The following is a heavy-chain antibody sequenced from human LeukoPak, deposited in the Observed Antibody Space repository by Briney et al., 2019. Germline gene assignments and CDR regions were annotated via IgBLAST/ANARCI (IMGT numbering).Heavy chain of an antibody. CDR2: ISSNGGST. CDR1: GFTFSSYT. J-gene: IGHJ4*02. CDR3: ARWRHSSGYYYDD. V-gene: IGHV3-64*01. D-gene: IGHD3-22*01. Sequence: GGSLRLSCAASGFTFSSYTMHWVRQAPGKGLEYVSAISSNGGSTYYANSVKGRFTISRDNSKNTLYLQMGSLRAEDMAVYYCARWRHSSGYYYDDRGQGTLVTVSS.